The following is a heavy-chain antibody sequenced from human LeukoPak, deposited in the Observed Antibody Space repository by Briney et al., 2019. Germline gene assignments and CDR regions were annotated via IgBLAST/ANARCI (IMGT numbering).Heavy chain of an antibody. CDR3: ARQASENGDYYYYYMDV. CDR2: INWNGGST. J-gene: IGHJ6*03. V-gene: IGHV3-20*04. D-gene: IGHD4-17*01. Sequence: GGSLRLSCAASGFTFDDYGMSWVRQAPGKGLEWVSGINWNGGSTGYADSVKGRFTISRDNAKNSLYLQMNSLRAEDTALYYCARQASENGDYYYYYMDVWGKGTTVTVSS. CDR1: GFTFDDYG.